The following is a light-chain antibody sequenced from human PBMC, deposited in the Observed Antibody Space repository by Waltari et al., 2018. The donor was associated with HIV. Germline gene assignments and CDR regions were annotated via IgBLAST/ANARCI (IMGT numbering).Light chain of an antibody. CDR1: QNILYKSNSRNY. V-gene: IGKV4-1*01. J-gene: IGKJ3*01. Sequence: DIVMTQSPESLVVSLGERATITCKSSQNILYKSNSRNYVAWYQKKLGQSPTLLIYWASTQQSGVPDRFSGSCSGTNFTLTINTLQAEDVGVYYCQQYFQPPLTFGPGTKV. CDR3: QQYFQPPLT. CDR2: WAS.